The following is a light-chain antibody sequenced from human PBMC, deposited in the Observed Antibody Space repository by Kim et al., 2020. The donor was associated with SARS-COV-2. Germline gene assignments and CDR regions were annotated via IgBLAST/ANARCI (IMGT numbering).Light chain of an antibody. CDR1: KAISTY. CDR2: GAS. CDR3: QTYNTAPWT. V-gene: IGKV1-27*01. Sequence: ASVGDRVTLTCRASKAISTYLAWYQQKPGKVPQLLIYGASTLQSGVPSRFSGSGSGTEFTLSISSLKPEDVATYFCQTYNTAPWTFGPGTKVDIK. J-gene: IGKJ1*01.